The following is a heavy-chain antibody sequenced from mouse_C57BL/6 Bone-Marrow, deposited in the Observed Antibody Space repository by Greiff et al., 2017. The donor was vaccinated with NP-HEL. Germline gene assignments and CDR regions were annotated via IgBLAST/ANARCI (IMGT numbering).Heavy chain of an antibody. V-gene: IGHV5-17*01. CDR1: GFTFSDYG. Sequence: EVKLVEPGGGLVKPGGSLKLSCAASGFTFSDYGMHWVRQAPEKGLEWVAYISSGSSTIYYADTVKGRFTISRDNAKNTLFLQMTSLRSEDTAMYYCARRWEGYYAMDYWGQGTSVTVSS. J-gene: IGHJ4*01. CDR2: ISSGSSTI. D-gene: IGHD1-1*02. CDR3: ARRWEGYYAMDY.